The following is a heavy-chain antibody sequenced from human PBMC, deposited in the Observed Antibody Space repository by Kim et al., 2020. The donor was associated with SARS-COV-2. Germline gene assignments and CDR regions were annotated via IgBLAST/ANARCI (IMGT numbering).Heavy chain of an antibody. V-gene: IGHV1-3*01. J-gene: IGHJ4*02. CDR1: GYTFTSYA. CDR2: INAGNGNT. Sequence: ASVKVSCKASGYTFTSYAMHWVRQAPGQRLEWMGWINAGNGNTKYSQKFQGRVTITRDTSASTAYMELSSLRSEDTAVYYCARGPIWWLLSFLDYWGQGNLVTVSS. CDR3: ARGPIWWLLSFLDY. D-gene: IGHD5-12*01.